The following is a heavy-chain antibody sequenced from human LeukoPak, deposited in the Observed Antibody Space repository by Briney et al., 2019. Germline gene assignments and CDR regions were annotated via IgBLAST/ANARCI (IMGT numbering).Heavy chain of an antibody. CDR1: GYTFTSYA. Sequence: ASVKVSCKASGYTFTSYAMHWVRQAPGQRLEWMGWINAGNGNTKCSQKFQGRVTITRDTSASTAYMELSSLRSEDTAVYYCARAGYQPLRFDYWGQGTLVTVSS. V-gene: IGHV1-3*01. CDR3: ARAGYQPLRFDY. D-gene: IGHD2-2*01. CDR2: INAGNGNT. J-gene: IGHJ4*02.